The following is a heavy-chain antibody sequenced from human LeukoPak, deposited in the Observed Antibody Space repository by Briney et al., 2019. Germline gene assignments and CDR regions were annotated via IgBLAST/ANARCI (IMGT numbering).Heavy chain of an antibody. J-gene: IGHJ3*02. CDR2: IYCSGST. V-gene: IGHV4-59*08. Sequence: SQTLSLTCTVSGGSMTGYFCSWIRQPPGRGLGWIGYIYCSGSTNYNPSLKSRVTISVDTSRNQFSLKLSSVTGADTAVYYCARLVEWGQTFDIWGHGTKVAVSS. D-gene: IGHD1-26*01. CDR1: GGSMTGYF. CDR3: ARLVEWGQTFDI.